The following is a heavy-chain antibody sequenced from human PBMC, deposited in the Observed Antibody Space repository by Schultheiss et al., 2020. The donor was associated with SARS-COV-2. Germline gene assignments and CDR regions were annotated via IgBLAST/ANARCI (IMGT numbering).Heavy chain of an antibody. Sequence: SETLSLTCAVYGGSFSGYYWSWIRQPPGKGLEWIGEINHSGSTNYNPSLKSRVTISVDTSKNQFSLKLSSVTAADTAVYYCAREVVIAVAAPYYYYGMDVWGQGTTVTVSS. CDR2: INHSGST. J-gene: IGHJ6*02. CDR1: GGSFSGYY. D-gene: IGHD6-19*01. V-gene: IGHV4-34*01. CDR3: AREVVIAVAAPYYYYGMDV.